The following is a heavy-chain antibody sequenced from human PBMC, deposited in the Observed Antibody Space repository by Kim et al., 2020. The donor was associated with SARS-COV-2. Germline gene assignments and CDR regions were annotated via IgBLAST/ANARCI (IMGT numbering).Heavy chain of an antibody. Sequence: GESLKISCKGSGYSFTSYWIGWVRQMPGKGLEWMGIIYPGDSDTRYSPSFQGQVTISADKSISTAYLQWSSLKASDTAMYYCARDKSYYDYVWGSYRHPDAFDIWGQGTMVTVSS. CDR1: GYSFTSYW. V-gene: IGHV5-51*01. CDR2: IYPGDSDT. CDR3: ARDKSYYDYVWGSYRHPDAFDI. J-gene: IGHJ3*02. D-gene: IGHD3-16*02.